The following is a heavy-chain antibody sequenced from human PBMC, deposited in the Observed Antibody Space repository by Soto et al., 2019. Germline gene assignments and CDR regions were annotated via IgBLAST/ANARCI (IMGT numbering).Heavy chain of an antibody. D-gene: IGHD3-3*01. CDR1: GFTFSSYS. Sequence: EVQLVESGGGLVKPGGSLRLSCAASGFTFSSYSMNWVRQAPGKGLEWVSSISSSSSYIYYADSVKGRFTISRDNAKNSLYLQKNSLRAEDTAVYYCARGSGYDFCSCHFTYYYYYYMDVWGKGTTVTVSS. V-gene: IGHV3-21*01. J-gene: IGHJ6*03. CDR3: ARGSGYDFCSCHFTYYYYYYMDV. CDR2: ISSSSSYI.